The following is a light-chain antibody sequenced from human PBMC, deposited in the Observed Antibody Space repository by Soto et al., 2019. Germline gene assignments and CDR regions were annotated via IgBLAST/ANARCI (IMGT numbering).Light chain of an antibody. CDR2: DAP. Sequence: EIVLSQSPATLSLSPGERATLSCRASQSVSSYLVWYQHKPGQAPRLLIYDAPKRATGIPARFSGSGSGTDFTLTISSLEPEDFAVYYCQQRSNWPPTWTFGQGTKVEVK. J-gene: IGKJ1*01. CDR3: QQRSNWPPTWT. CDR1: QSVSSY. V-gene: IGKV3-11*01.